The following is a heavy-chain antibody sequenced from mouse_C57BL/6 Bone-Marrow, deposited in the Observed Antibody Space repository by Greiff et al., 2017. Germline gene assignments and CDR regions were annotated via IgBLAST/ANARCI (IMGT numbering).Heavy chain of an antibody. CDR2: INPSNGGT. V-gene: IGHV1-53*01. D-gene: IGHD1-1*01. CDR3: ARTLLFSWYFDV. CDR1: GYTFTSYW. Sequence: QVQLQQPGTELVKPGASVKLSCKASGYTFTSYWMHWVKQRPGQGLEWIGNINPSNGGTNYNEKFKSKATLTVDKSSSTSYMQLSSLTSEDSAVYYCARTLLFSWYFDVWGTGTTVTVSS. J-gene: IGHJ1*03.